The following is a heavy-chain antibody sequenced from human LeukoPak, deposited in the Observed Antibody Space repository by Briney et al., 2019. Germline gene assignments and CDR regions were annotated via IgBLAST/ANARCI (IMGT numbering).Heavy chain of an antibody. D-gene: IGHD6-6*01. J-gene: IGHJ6*02. Sequence: SETLPLTCAVSGYSISSGYYWGWIRQPPGKGLEWIGSIYHSGSTYYNPSLKSRVTISVDTSKNQFSLKLSSVTAADTAVYYCARVAVRGRYYYYGMDVWGQGTTVTVSS. CDR1: GYSISSGYY. V-gene: IGHV4-38-2*01. CDR3: ARVAVRGRYYYYGMDV. CDR2: IYHSGST.